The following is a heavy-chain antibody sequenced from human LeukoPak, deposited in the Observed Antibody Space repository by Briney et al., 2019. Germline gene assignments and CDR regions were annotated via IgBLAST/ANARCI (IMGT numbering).Heavy chain of an antibody. CDR1: GVSVGRNY. V-gene: IGHV3-53*01. J-gene: IGHJ3*02. CDR2: IYSDGST. CDR3: ARELREHGVFDI. Sequence: GGSLRLSCAASGVSVGRNYMSWVRQAPGKGLEWVSEIYSDGSTYYAASVKGRFSISRDNSKNTVYLQMNSLRAEDTAVYYCARELREHGVFDIWGQGTTVTVSS. D-gene: IGHD1-26*01.